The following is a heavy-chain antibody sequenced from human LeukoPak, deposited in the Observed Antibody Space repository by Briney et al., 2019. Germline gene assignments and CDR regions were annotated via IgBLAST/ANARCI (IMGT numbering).Heavy chain of an antibody. CDR1: GFTFGDYA. CDR2: IRSKAYGGTT. J-gene: IGHJ5*02. CDR3: TRDGSGSYYNPNWFDP. V-gene: IGHV3-49*03. Sequence: GGSLRLSCTASGFTFGDYAMSWFRQAPGKGLEWVGFIRSKAYGGTTEYAASVKGRFTISRDDSKSIAYLQMNSLKTEDTAVYYCTRDGSGSYYNPNWFDPWGQGTLVTVSS. D-gene: IGHD3-10*01.